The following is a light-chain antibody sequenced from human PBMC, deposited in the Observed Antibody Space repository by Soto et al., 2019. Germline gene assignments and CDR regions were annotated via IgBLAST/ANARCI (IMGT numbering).Light chain of an antibody. J-gene: IGLJ2*01. Sequence: QSALTQPASVSGSPGQSITISCTGTSSDVGAYQYVSWYQQHPGKAPKLILYDVTNRPSGVSDRFSGSKSGNTASLTISGLQAEDEGDYFCSSYAGSDNVLFGGGTKVTVL. CDR1: SSDVGAYQY. V-gene: IGLV2-14*01. CDR2: DVT. CDR3: SSYAGSDNVL.